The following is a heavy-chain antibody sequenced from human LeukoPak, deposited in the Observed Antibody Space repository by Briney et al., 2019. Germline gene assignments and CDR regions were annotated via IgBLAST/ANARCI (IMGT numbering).Heavy chain of an antibody. J-gene: IGHJ4*02. V-gene: IGHV3-74*01. CDR3: IRLYTSGSFDY. CDR2: INNDGSST. CDR1: GFTFTNHW. Sequence: PGGSLRLSCAASGFTFTNHWMHWVRQAPGKGLVWVSRINNDGSSTGYAVSVKGRFTISRDNAKNTLYLQMNSLRAEDTAVYYCIRLYTSGSFDYWGQGTLVTVSS. D-gene: IGHD6-19*01.